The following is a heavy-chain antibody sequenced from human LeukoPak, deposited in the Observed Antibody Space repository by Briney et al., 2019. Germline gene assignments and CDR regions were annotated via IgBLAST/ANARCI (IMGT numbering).Heavy chain of an antibody. CDR3: ARGSTPGTTSYFDP. V-gene: IGHV4-38-2*02. CDR2: IYHSGST. D-gene: IGHD1-1*01. J-gene: IGHJ5*02. Sequence: PSETLSLTCTVSGFSISSGYYWGWFRQPPGKGLEWIGSIYHSGSTYYNLSFKSRVTISLNTSKNYFSLKLNSVTAADTAVYYCARGSTPGTTSYFDPWGQGTLVTVSS. CDR1: GFSISSGYY.